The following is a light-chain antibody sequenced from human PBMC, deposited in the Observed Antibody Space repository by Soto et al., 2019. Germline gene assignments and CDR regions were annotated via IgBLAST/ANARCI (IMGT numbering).Light chain of an antibody. V-gene: IGKV3-20*01. CDR3: QQYGSSLYT. CDR1: QSVSSSY. CDR2: SAS. J-gene: IGKJ2*01. Sequence: EIVLTQSPGTLSLSPGERATLSCRASQSVSSSYLAWYQQKPGQAPRLLIYSASSRATAIPDRFSGSGSGTDFTLTISRLEPEDFAVYYCQQYGSSLYTFGQGTKLEIK.